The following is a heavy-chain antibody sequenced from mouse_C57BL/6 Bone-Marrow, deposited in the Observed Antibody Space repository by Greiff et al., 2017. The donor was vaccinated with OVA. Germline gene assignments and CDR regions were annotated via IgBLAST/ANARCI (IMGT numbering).Heavy chain of an antibody. CDR3: ARDYYSSSSYYFGD. Sequence: VQLQQSGPGLVQPSQSLSITCTVSGFSLTSYGVHWVRQSPGKGLEWLGVIWSGGSTDYNAAFISRLSISKDNSKSQVFFKMNSLQADDTAIYYCARDYYSSSSYYFGDWGKGTTLTVSS. J-gene: IGHJ2*01. D-gene: IGHD1-1*01. CDR1: GFSLTSYG. CDR2: IWSGGST. V-gene: IGHV2-2*01.